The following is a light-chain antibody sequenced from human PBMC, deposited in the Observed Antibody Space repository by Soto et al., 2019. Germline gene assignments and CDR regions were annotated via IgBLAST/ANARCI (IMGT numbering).Light chain of an antibody. V-gene: IGKV4-1*01. Sequence: DIVMTHSPDSLAVSLAERATINCKSSQSVLYSSNNKNYLAWYQQKPGQPPKLLIYWASTRESGVPDRFSGSGSGTDFTLTISSLQAEDVAVYYCQQYYSTPWTFGQGTKVDI. CDR3: QQYYSTPWT. J-gene: IGKJ1*01. CDR2: WAS. CDR1: QSVLYSSNNKNY.